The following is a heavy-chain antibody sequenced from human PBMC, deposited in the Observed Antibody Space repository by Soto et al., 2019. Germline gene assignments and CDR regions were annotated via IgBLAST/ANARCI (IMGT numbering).Heavy chain of an antibody. V-gene: IGHV3-23*01. D-gene: IGHD6-13*01. CDR2: ITGSGGST. CDR3: ASDREFSCSWGGFDH. Sequence: EEQLLEFGGGLVQPGGSLRLSCAASGFTFSSYAMSWVRQAPGKGLEWVSGITGSGGSTYYADSVQGRFTISRDNSQNPLYLQMTSLRAEDTAVYYGASDREFSCSWGGFDHGGQGTLVAVSS. J-gene: IGHJ4*02. CDR1: GFTFSSYA.